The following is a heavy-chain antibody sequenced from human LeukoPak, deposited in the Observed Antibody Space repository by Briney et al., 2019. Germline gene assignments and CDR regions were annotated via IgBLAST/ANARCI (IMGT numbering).Heavy chain of an antibody. V-gene: IGHV4-34*01. J-gene: IGHJ6*02. D-gene: IGHD3-10*01. CDR2: INHSGST. Sequence: PSETRSLTCAVYGGSFSGYYWSWIRQPPGKGLEWIGEINHSGSTNYNPSLKSRVTISVDTSKNQFSLKLSSVTAADTAVYYCARESPTYYYGSGSYYGMDVWGQGTTVTVSS. CDR1: GGSFSGYY. CDR3: ARESPTYYYGSGSYYGMDV.